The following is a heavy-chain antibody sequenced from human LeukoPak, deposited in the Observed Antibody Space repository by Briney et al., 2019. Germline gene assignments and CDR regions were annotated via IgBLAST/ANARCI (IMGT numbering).Heavy chain of an antibody. V-gene: IGHV3-23*01. CDR1: GFTFSSYG. J-gene: IGHJ3*02. CDR3: AKDEANYGGNSNAFDI. D-gene: IGHD4-23*01. Sequence: GGSLRLSCAASGFTFSSYGMSWVRQAPGKGLEWVSSISGGEGTTYYADSVKGRFSISRDNSKNTLYLQMNSLRAEDTAVYYCAKDEANYGGNSNAFDIWGQGTMVTVSS. CDR2: ISGGEGTT.